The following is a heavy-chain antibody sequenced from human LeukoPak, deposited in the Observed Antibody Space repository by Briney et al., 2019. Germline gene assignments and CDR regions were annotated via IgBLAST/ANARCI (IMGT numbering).Heavy chain of an antibody. CDR3: ARGGGIIRYFDWLTLLDY. D-gene: IGHD3-9*01. V-gene: IGHV1-18*01. J-gene: IGHJ4*02. CDR2: ISGYNGNT. Sequence: GASVKVSCKASGYTFTSYGISWVRQAPGQGLEWMGWISGYNGNTNYAQNLQGRVTMTRDTSISTAYMELSRLRSDDTAVYYCARGGGIIRYFDWLTLLDYWGQGTLVTVSS. CDR1: GYTFTSYG.